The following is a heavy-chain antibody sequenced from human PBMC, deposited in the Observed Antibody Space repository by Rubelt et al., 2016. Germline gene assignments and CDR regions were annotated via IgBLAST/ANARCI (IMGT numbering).Heavy chain of an antibody. CDR1: GASVNTYW. J-gene: IGHJ6*02. V-gene: IGHV4-59*02. D-gene: IGHD1-14*01. CDR3: VRGHHGLEV. CDR2: VSRSGSP. Sequence: QVLLQDSGPRLVKPSETLSLTCTVSGASVNTYWWTWLRPPPGKGLEWIGHVSRSGSPDSNPSLLGRATLSVDTSTNQCSLRLNSMTAADTAAYYCVRGHHGLEVWGPRTSVTVSS.